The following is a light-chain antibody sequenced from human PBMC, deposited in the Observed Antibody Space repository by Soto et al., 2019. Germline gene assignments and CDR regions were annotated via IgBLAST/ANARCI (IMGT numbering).Light chain of an antibody. CDR1: QSISNH. CDR3: QQIYSAPLT. Sequence: DIQMTQSPSSLSASVEDRVIITCRASQSISNHLNWYQQKPGKAPKLLIFAASSLQSGVPSRFSGSRSGPDFTLTISSLQPEDFATYFCQQIYSAPLTFGGGTKVEIK. CDR2: AAS. V-gene: IGKV1-39*01. J-gene: IGKJ4*01.